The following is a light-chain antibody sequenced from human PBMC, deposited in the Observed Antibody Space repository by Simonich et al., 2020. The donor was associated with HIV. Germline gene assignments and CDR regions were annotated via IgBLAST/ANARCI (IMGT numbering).Light chain of an antibody. CDR2: ATS. CDR3: QQANSFPIT. V-gene: IGKV1-12*01. CDR1: QVITTS. Sequence: DIQMTQSPSSLSASVGDRVTITCRASQVITTSLAWYQQKPGKAPKLLLYATSRLESGVPSRFSGRGSGTDFTLTISSLQPEDFATYYCQQANSFPITFGQGTRLEIK. J-gene: IGKJ5*01.